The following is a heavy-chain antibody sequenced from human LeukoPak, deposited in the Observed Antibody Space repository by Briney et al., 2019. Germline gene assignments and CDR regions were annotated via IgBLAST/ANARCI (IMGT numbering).Heavy chain of an antibody. CDR3: AREVIEGRLEYSSSWYFDY. CDR1: GYTFTSYY. Sequence: ASVKVSCKASGYTFTSYYMHWVRQAPGQGLEWMGIINPSGGSTSYAQKFQGRVTMTRDTSTSTVYMELSSLRSEDTAVYYCAREVIEGRLEYSSSWYFDYWGQGTLVTVSS. D-gene: IGHD6-13*01. V-gene: IGHV1-46*01. CDR2: INPSGGST. J-gene: IGHJ4*02.